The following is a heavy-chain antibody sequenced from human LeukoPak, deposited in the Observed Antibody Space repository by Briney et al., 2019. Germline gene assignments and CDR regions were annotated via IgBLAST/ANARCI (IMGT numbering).Heavy chain of an antibody. V-gene: IGHV1-69*06. CDR3: ARDLIVGATEKYYYYYYMDV. J-gene: IGHJ6*03. D-gene: IGHD1-26*01. CDR1: GGTFSSYA. CDR2: IIPIFGTA. Sequence: GASVKVSCKASGGTFSSYAISWVRQAPGQGLEWMGGIIPIFGTANYAQKFQGRVTITADKSTSTAYMELSSLRSEDTAVYYCARDLIVGATEKYYYYYYMDVWGKGTTVTISS.